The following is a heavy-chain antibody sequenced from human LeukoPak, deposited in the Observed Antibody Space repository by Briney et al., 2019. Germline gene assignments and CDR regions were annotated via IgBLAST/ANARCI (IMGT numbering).Heavy chain of an antibody. J-gene: IGHJ4*02. CDR1: GGSISSSNW. CDR2: IYHSGST. Sequence: PSETLSLTCAVSGGSISSSNWWSWVRQPPGKGLEWIGEIYHSGSTNYNPSLKSRVTISVDKSKNQFSLKLSSVTAADTAVYYCARSGYYDSSGYYYWGRGTLVTVSS. V-gene: IGHV4-4*02. CDR3: ARSGYYDSSGYYY. D-gene: IGHD3-22*01.